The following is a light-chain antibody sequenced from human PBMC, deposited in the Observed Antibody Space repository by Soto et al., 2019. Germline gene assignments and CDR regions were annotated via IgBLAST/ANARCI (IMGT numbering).Light chain of an antibody. V-gene: IGKV1-12*01. J-gene: IGKJ4*01. Sequence: DIQMTQSPSSVSASVGDRVTITCAASQGISNWLDWYQQKQGKAPKLLIYAASSLQSGVPSRLRGSGSGTDLTLTISSMKHEDFATYYCQQANSFPLTFGGGTKVDIK. CDR2: AAS. CDR3: QQANSFPLT. CDR1: QGISNW.